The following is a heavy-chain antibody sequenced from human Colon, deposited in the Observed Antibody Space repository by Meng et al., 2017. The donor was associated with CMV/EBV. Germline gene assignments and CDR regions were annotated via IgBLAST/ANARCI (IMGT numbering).Heavy chain of an antibody. CDR2: VYDSGST. D-gene: IGHD3-16*01. Sequence: GSLRLSCSVSGGSISSTNYYWGWIRQPPGKGLEWIGGVYDSGSTYHNPSLKSRVTMSVDTSKNQFSLKLSSVTAADTAVYYCARVWGRGGLTNGLDVWGQGTRVTVSS. V-gene: IGHV4-39*07. J-gene: IGHJ6*02. CDR3: ARVWGRGGLTNGLDV. CDR1: GGSISSTNYY.